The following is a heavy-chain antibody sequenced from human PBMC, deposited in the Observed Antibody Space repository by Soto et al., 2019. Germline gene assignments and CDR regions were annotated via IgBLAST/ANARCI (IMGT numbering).Heavy chain of an antibody. Sequence: QVQLVESGGGLVRPGGSLTLSCAASGFIFSKYYMSWIRQTPGKGLEWVSHISGSGSNKFYVASVKGRFTISRDNDKNSLYLQMNSLREEDTDVYYCARGIGELDYWGQGILVTVTS. V-gene: IGHV3-11*01. CDR3: ARGIGELDY. CDR1: GFIFSKYY. CDR2: ISGSGSNK. D-gene: IGHD2-21*01. J-gene: IGHJ4*02.